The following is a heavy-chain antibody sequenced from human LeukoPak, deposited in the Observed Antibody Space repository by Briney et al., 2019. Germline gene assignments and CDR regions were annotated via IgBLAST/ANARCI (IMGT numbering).Heavy chain of an antibody. CDR3: VKDRPCDTCMPMDA. D-gene: IGHD2-8*01. CDR2: IRSKTNGGTT. CDR1: GFRFGDYA. J-gene: IGHJ6*02. V-gene: IGHV3-49*04. Sequence: GGSLRLSCAASGFRFGDYAMNWVRQAPGKGLEWVGFIRSKTNGGTTEYAASVKGRFTISRDDSNSIAYLQMNSLRTEDSAIYYCVKDRPCDTCMPMDAWGQGTTVTVSS.